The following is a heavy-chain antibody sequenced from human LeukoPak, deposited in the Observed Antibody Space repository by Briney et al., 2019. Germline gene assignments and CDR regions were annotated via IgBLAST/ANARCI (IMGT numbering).Heavy chain of an antibody. J-gene: IGHJ4*02. CDR3: ARGGMPAGFWGGLDY. D-gene: IGHD3-3*01. V-gene: IGHV3-23*01. CDR1: GFTFSSYA. CDR2: ISGSGGST. Sequence: GGSLRLSCAASGFTFSSYAMSWVRQAPGKGLEWVSAISGSGGSTYYADSVKGRFTISRDNSKNTLYLQMNSLRAEDTAVYYCARGGMPAGFWGGLDYWGQGALVTVSS.